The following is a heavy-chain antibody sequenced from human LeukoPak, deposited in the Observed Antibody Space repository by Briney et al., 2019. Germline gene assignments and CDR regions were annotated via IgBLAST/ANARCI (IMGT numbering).Heavy chain of an antibody. Sequence: ASVKVSCKASGYTFTGYYMHWVRQAPGQGLEWMGWINPSSGGTNYAQKFQGRVTMTRDTSISTAYMELSRLRSDDTAVYYCARGLLGLGPTAGTVFDYWGQGTLVTVSS. CDR2: INPSSGGT. J-gene: IGHJ4*02. D-gene: IGHD1-7*01. CDR3: ARGLLGLGPTAGTVFDY. CDR1: GYTFTGYY. V-gene: IGHV1-2*02.